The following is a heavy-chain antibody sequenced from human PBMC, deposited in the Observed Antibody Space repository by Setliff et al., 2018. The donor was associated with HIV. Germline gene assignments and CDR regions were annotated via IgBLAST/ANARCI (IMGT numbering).Heavy chain of an antibody. CDR1: GYTFTDYY. D-gene: IGHD6-13*01. CDR3: ARSSLAAAGLGYMDV. CDR2: INTHSGYT. V-gene: IGHV1-2*02. Sequence: GASVKVSCKASGYTFTDYYIHWVRQAPGQGLEWMGWINTHSGYTNYAQNVQGRVTVTMDTSTSTAYMELSSLRSEDTAVYYCARSSLAAAGLGYMDVWGKGTTVTVSS. J-gene: IGHJ6*03.